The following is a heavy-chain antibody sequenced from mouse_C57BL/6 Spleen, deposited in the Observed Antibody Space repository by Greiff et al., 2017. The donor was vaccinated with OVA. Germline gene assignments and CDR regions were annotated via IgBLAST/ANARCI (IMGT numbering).Heavy chain of an antibody. Sequence: VQLQQSGAELVRPGASVKLSCTASGFNIKDYYMHWVKQRPEQGLEWIGRIDPEDGDTEYAPKFQGKATMTADPSSNTAYLQLSRLTSEDTAVYYCTTISDGSRFAYWGQGTLVTVSA. D-gene: IGHD1-1*01. V-gene: IGHV14-1*01. CDR1: GFNIKDYY. CDR3: TTISDGSRFAY. J-gene: IGHJ3*01. CDR2: IDPEDGDT.